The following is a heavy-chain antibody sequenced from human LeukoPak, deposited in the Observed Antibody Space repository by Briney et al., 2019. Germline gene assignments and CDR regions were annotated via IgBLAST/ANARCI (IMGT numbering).Heavy chain of an antibody. D-gene: IGHD1-26*01. CDR2: IYFSGTT. CDR3: ARLRGATKLFDY. J-gene: IGHJ4*02. CDR1: GGSITNDH. V-gene: IGHV4-59*01. Sequence: SETLSLTCTVSGGSITNDHWSWVRQPPGKGLEWIGFIYFSGTTYYNPSLKSRVSISLDTSKNQFSLRLNSVTTADTAVYYCARLRGATKLFDYWGQGTLVTVSS.